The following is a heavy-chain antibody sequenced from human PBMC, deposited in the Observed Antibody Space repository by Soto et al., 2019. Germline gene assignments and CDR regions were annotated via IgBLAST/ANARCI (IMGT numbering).Heavy chain of an antibody. CDR1: TGAFVNNA. D-gene: IGHD6-19*01. Sequence: QVQLVQSGAEVKKTGSSVRVSCKASTGAFVNNAITWVRQAPGQGLELVGTIVPMFGTTHYAQKFHGRVTYTADESTLSAFIELSGRRFDDTAVYYCARVALAGALLGGVDSWGQGTL. CDR3: ARVALAGALLGGVDS. CDR2: IVPMFGTT. V-gene: IGHV1-69*18. J-gene: IGHJ4*02.